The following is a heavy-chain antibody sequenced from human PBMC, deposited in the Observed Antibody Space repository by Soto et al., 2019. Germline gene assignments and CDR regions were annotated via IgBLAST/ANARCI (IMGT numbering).Heavy chain of an antibody. CDR1: GFTFSTYW. V-gene: IGHV3-7*01. J-gene: IGHJ4*02. CDR3: VCGGHSFVY. D-gene: IGHD3-16*01. Sequence: EVQLVESGGGLVQPGGSLRLSCAASGFTFSTYWMTWVRQPPGKGLEWVASINHDGSKSYSEDSVRGPFTISRDKAKNSLYRQKNSLRAEYNAVYYCVCGGHSFVYWGQGTLVTVSP. CDR2: INHDGSKS.